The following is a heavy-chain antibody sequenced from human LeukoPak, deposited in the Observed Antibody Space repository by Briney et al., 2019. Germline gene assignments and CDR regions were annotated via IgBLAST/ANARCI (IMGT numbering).Heavy chain of an antibody. V-gene: IGHV3-9*01. Sequence: PGGSLRLSCAASGFAFDDYAMHWVRQAPGKGLEWVSGISWNSGSIGYADSVKGRFTISRDNAKNSLYLQMNSLRAEDTALYYCAKDIGGDPDWYFDLWGRGTLVTVSS. D-gene: IGHD4-17*01. CDR1: GFAFDDYA. CDR2: ISWNSGSI. J-gene: IGHJ2*01. CDR3: AKDIGGDPDWYFDL.